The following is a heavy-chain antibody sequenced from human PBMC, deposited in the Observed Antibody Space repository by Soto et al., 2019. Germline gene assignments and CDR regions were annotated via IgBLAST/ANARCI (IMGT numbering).Heavy chain of an antibody. Sequence: PGGSLRLSCAASGFPFSSYSMNWVLQAPGKGLEWVSSISSSSSYIYYADSVKGRFTISRDNAKNSLYLQMNSLRAEDTAVYYCARDQILRDDFWSGYFDGDDYWGQGTLVTVSS. CDR2: ISSSSSYI. J-gene: IGHJ4*02. V-gene: IGHV3-21*01. D-gene: IGHD3-3*01. CDR1: GFPFSSYS. CDR3: ARDQILRDDFWSGYFDGDDY.